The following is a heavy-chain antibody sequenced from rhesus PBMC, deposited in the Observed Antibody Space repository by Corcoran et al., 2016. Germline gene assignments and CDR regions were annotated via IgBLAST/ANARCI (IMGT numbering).Heavy chain of an antibody. J-gene: IGHJ4*01. Sequence: QVQLQESGPGLVKPSETLSLTCAVSGGSISDNYYRHWIRQPPGEGLEWIGKIYGGSGNTYYNPTLKSRVSISKDTSKNQFSLKVSSVTAADTAVFYCARVGISAGHQGDLWGQGLLVTVSA. CDR2: IYGGSGNT. V-gene: IGHV4S9*01. CDR1: GGSISDNYY. CDR3: ARVGISAGHQGDL. D-gene: IGHD6-13*01.